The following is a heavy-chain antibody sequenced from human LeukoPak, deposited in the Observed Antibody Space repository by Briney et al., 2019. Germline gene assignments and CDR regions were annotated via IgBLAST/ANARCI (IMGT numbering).Heavy chain of an antibody. J-gene: IGHJ4*02. CDR2: VDPEDGET. V-gene: IGHV1-24*01. CDR1: GYTLTELS. D-gene: IGHD1-26*01. Sequence: ASVKVSCKVSGYTLTELSMHWVRQAPGKGLEWMGGVDPEDGETIYAQKFQGRVTMTEDTSTDTAYMELSSLRSEDTAVYYCAASEWELLAFDYWGQGTLVTVSS. CDR3: AASEWELLAFDY.